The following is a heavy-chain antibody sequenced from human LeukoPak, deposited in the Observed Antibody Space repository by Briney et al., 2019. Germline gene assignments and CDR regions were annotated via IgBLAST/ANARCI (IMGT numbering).Heavy chain of an antibody. Sequence: GGSLRLSCAASGFTFSDHYMDWVRQAPGRGLEWGGRSRNKANSYTTEYAASVKGIFTISRDDSKNSLYLQMNSLKTEDTAVYYCARVRGGSWVAFDIWGQGTMVTVSS. V-gene: IGHV3-72*01. J-gene: IGHJ3*02. CDR3: ARVRGGSWVAFDI. CDR2: SRNKANSYTT. D-gene: IGHD1-26*01. CDR1: GFTFSDHY.